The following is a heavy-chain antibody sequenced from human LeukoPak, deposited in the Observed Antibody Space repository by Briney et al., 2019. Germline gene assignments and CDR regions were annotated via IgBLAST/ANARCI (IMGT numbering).Heavy chain of an antibody. CDR2: FYTSGST. J-gene: IGHJ3*02. CDR3: ARHGTLIAADSHGDAFDI. V-gene: IGHV4-61*02. Sequence: PSQTLSLTCTVSGGSISSRSYYWNWIRQPAGKGLEWIGRFYTSGSTNYNPSLKSRVTISVDTSKNQFSLKLSSVTAADTAVYYCARHGTLIAADSHGDAFDIWGQGTMVTVSS. CDR1: GGSISSRSYY. D-gene: IGHD6-13*01.